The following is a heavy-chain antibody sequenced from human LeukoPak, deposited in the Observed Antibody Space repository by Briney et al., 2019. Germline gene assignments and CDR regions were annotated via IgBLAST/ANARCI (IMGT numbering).Heavy chain of an antibody. V-gene: IGHV3-48*01. D-gene: IGHD6-13*01. Sequence: PGGSLRLSCAVSGFTLSSYNMNWVRQAPGKGLEWVSYIRNSGNTIYYADSVKGRFTISRDPAKNSLYLQMNSLRAEDTALYYCARDGGSSWYFDYWGQGTLVTVSS. CDR1: GFTLSSYN. CDR2: IRNSGNTI. CDR3: ARDGGSSWYFDY. J-gene: IGHJ4*02.